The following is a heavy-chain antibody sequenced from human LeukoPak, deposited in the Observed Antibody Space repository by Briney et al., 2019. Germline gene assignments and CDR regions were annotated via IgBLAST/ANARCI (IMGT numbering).Heavy chain of an antibody. CDR2: ISSGGSNI. Sequence: PGGSPRLSCAASGFTFSSYEMNWVRQGPGKGLEWVSYISSGGSNIYYADSVKGRFTISRDNAKNSLYLQMNSLRDEDTAVYYCARIMTAETTSDYWGQGTLVTVSS. D-gene: IGHD4-17*01. J-gene: IGHJ4*02. V-gene: IGHV3-48*03. CDR3: ARIMTAETTSDY. CDR1: GFTFSSYE.